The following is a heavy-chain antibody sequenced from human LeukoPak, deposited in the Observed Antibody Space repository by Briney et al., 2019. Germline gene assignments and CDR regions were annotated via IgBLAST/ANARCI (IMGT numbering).Heavy chain of an antibody. J-gene: IGHJ1*01. Sequence: SVKVSCKASGGTFISYTISWVRQAPGQGLEWMGGIIPILGIANYAQKFQGRVTITADKSTSTAYMELSSLRSEDTAVYYCAREGRVVEMATGEYFQHWGQGTLLTVSS. D-gene: IGHD5-24*01. CDR2: IIPILGIA. CDR3: AREGRVVEMATGEYFQH. V-gene: IGHV1-69*10. CDR1: GGTFISYT.